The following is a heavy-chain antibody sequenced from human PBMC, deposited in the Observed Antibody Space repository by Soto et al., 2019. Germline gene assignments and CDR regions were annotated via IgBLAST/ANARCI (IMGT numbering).Heavy chain of an antibody. D-gene: IGHD3-10*01. CDR2: INPNSGGT. V-gene: IGHV1-2*02. CDR1: GYTFTGYY. Sequence: QVQLVQSGAEVKKPGASVKVSCKASGYTFTGYYMHWVRQAPGQGLEWMGWINPNSGGTNYAQKFQGRVTMTRDTSSSTAYMELSRLRSDDTAVYYCARGVDYGSGSGYGMDVWGQGTTVTVSS. CDR3: ARGVDYGSGSGYGMDV. J-gene: IGHJ6*02.